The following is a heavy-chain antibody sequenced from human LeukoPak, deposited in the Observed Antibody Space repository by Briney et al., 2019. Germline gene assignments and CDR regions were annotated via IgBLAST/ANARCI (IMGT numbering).Heavy chain of an antibody. J-gene: IGHJ3*02. CDR2: IRFDGTNQ. CDR1: GFAFSDFG. CDR3: ARDRLRYFDWLSAPAAFDI. Sequence: GGSLRLSCIASGFAFSDFGMHWARQAAGTGLAWVSFIRFDGTNQYYADSVKGRFTISRDNSKNTLYLQMNSLRAEDTAVYYCARDRLRYFDWLSAPAAFDIWGQGTMVTVSS. V-gene: IGHV3-30*02. D-gene: IGHD3-9*01.